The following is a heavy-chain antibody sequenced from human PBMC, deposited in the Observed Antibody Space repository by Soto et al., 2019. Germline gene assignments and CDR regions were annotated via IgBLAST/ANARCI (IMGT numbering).Heavy chain of an antibody. CDR3: ARDLGGSYYAPVDY. CDR1: GYTFTSYG. Sequence: QVQLVQSGAEVKKPGASVKVSCKASGYTFTSYGISWVRQAPGQGLEWMGWISAYNGNTKYAQKLQGRVTTTTDTAASTAYMELRSLRSDDTAVYYCARDLGGSYYAPVDYWGQGTLVTVSS. CDR2: ISAYNGNT. J-gene: IGHJ4*02. D-gene: IGHD1-26*01. V-gene: IGHV1-18*01.